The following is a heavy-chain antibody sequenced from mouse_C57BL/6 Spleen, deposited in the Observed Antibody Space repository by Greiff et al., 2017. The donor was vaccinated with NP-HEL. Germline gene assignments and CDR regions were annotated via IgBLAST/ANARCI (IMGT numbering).Heavy chain of an antibody. Sequence: QVQLQQPGAELVRPGTSVKLSCKASGYTFTSYWMHWVKQRPGQGLEWIGVIDPSDSYTNYNQKFKGKATLTVDTSSSTAYMQLSSLTSEDSAVYYCAKNGYYGDYAMDYWGQGTSVTVSS. J-gene: IGHJ4*01. V-gene: IGHV1-59*01. D-gene: IGHD2-3*01. CDR1: GYTFTSYW. CDR3: AKNGYYGDYAMDY. CDR2: IDPSDSYT.